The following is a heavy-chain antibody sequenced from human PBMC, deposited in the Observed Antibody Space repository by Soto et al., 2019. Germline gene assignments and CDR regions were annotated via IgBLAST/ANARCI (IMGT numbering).Heavy chain of an antibody. V-gene: IGHV3-73*01. Sequence: EVQLVESGGGLVQPGESLKLSCAASGFTFSASAMHWVRLASGKGLEWVGRVRSKPNNYAAEYAASVKGRFTISRDDSMNTAYLQMNSLKTEDTAVYYCTRVSVTMDWHFDPWGRGTLVTVSS. J-gene: IGHJ2*01. CDR1: GFTFSASA. D-gene: IGHD4-17*01. CDR3: TRVSVTMDWHFDP. CDR2: VRSKPNNYAA.